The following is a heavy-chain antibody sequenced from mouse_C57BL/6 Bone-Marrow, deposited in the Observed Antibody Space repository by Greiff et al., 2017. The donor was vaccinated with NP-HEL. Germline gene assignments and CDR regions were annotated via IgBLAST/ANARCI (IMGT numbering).Heavy chain of an antibody. V-gene: IGHV1-64*01. CDR1: GYTFTSYW. CDR3: ARSVTTVVGPYFDY. CDR2: IHPNSGST. D-gene: IGHD1-1*01. J-gene: IGHJ2*01. Sequence: VKLQQPGAELVKPGASVKLSCKASGYTFTSYWMHWVKQRPGQGLEWIGMIHPNSGSTNYNEKFKSKATLTVDKSSSTAYMQLSSLTSEDSAVYYCARSVTTVVGPYFDYWGQGTTLTVSS.